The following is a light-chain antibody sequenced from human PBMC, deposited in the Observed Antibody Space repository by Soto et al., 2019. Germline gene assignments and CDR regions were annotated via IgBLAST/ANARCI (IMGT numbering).Light chain of an antibody. V-gene: IGLV2-14*01. J-gene: IGLJ1*01. CDR2: EVT. Sequence: QSVLTQPDSVSGSPGQSITICCTGTSXDVGSYNRVSWYQQHPGKAPKLIIYEVTDRPSGVSNRFSGSKSGNTASLTISGLQAEDEAEYYCSSYTNINTRACVFGTGTKVTVL. CDR3: SSYTNINTRACV. CDR1: SXDVGSYNR.